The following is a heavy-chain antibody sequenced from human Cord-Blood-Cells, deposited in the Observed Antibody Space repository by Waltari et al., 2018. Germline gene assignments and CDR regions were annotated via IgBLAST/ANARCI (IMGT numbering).Heavy chain of an antibody. CDR3: ARLGGSSGWYYYYYYMDV. V-gene: IGHV4-34*01. J-gene: IGHJ6*03. D-gene: IGHD6-19*01. CDR2: INHSGST. CDR1: GGSFSGYY. Sequence: QVQLQQWGAGLLKPSETLSPTCAVYGGSFSGYYWSWIRPPPGKGLEWIGEINHSGSTNYNPSLKSRVTISVDTSKNQFSLKLSSVTAADTAVYYCARLGGSSGWYYYYYYMDVWGKGTTVTVSS.